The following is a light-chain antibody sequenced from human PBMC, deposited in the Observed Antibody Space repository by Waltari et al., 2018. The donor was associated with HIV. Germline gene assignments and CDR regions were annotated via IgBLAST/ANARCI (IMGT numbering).Light chain of an antibody. CDR2: ANL. CDR1: SSNIGAGYD. CDR3: QSFDSSLTTSGVI. V-gene: IGLV1-40*02. J-gene: IGLJ2*01. Sequence: QSVLTQPPSVSAAPGQRVTISCSGSSSNIGAGYDVHWYQQLPGTAPKLLIYANLNRPSGVPDRFSGSKSGSSASLAITGLQAEDEAHYYCQSFDSSLTTSGVIFGGGTKLTVL.